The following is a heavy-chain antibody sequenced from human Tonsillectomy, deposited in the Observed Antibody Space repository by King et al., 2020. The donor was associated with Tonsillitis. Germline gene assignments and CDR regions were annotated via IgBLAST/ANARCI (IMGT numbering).Heavy chain of an antibody. J-gene: IGHJ6*02. CDR2: FYPSGST. D-gene: IGHD1-26*01. Sequence: QLQESGPGLVKPSETLSLTCTVSGASISSFYWSWIRQPAGKGLEWSGRFYPSGSTNYNPSLKSRVTMSVDTSKNQFSLKMNSVTAADTAVYYCAREHSGSYFYYYGMDVWGQGTTVTVSS. CDR3: AREHSGSYFYYYGMDV. V-gene: IGHV4-4*07. CDR1: GASISSFY.